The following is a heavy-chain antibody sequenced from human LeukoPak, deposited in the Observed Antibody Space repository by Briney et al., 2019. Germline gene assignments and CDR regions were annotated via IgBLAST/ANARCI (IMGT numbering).Heavy chain of an antibody. V-gene: IGHV1-2*02. J-gene: IGHJ4*02. CDR2: INPNSGGT. CDR1: GYTFTGYY. Sequence: ASVKVSCKASGYTFTGYYMNWVRQAPGQGLEWMGWINPNSGGTNYAQKFQGRVTMTRDTSISTAYMELSRLRSDDTAVYYCARAPDGYCGGDCYPQGYWGQGTLVTVSS. D-gene: IGHD2-21*01. CDR3: ARAPDGYCGGDCYPQGY.